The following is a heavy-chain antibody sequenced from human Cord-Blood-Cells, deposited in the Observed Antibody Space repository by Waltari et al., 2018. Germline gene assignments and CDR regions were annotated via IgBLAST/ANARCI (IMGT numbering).Heavy chain of an antibody. J-gene: IGHJ4*02. Sequence: QVHLVQSGAEVKKPGSSVTVSCTDSGGTFSSYATLWVRQAPGQGLEWMGGIIPIFGTANYAQKCQGRVTITADESTSTAYMELSSLRSEDTVVYYCARGCRDGYNYYFDYWGQGTLVTVSS. CDR1: GGTFSSYA. CDR2: IIPIFGTA. V-gene: IGHV1-69*01. D-gene: IGHD5-12*01. CDR3: ARGCRDGYNYYFDY.